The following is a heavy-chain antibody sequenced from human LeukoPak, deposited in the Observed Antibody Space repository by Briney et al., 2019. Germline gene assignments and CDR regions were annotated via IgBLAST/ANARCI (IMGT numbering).Heavy chain of an antibody. Sequence: SETLSLTCAVSGGSISSGGYSWSWIRQPLGKGLEWIGYIYHSGSTYYNPSLKSRVTISVDRSKNQFSLKLSSVTAAGTAVYYCARMYSSVIDYWGQGTLVTVSS. CDR1: GGSISSGGYS. V-gene: IGHV4-30-2*01. J-gene: IGHJ4*02. D-gene: IGHD5-18*01. CDR2: IYHSGST. CDR3: ARMYSSVIDY.